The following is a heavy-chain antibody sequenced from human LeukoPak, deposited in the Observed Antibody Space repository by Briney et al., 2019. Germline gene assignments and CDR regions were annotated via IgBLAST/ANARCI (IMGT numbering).Heavy chain of an antibody. CDR1: GFTFSSYG. CDR3: ARDKEPGWFDP. J-gene: IGHJ5*02. V-gene: IGHV3-33*01. CDR2: IWYDGSNK. Sequence: PGRSLRLSCAASGFTFSSYGMHWVRQAPGKGLXWVAVIWYDGSNKYYADSVKGRFTISRDNSKNTLYLQMNSLRAEDTAVYYCARDKEPGWFDPWGQGTLVTVSS.